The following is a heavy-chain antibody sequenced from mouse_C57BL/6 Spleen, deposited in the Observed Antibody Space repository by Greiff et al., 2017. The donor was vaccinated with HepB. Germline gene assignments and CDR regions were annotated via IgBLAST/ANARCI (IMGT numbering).Heavy chain of an antibody. Sequence: EVHLVESGGGLVQPKGSLKLSCAASGFSFNTYAMNWVRQAPGKGLEWVARIRSKSNNYATYYADSVKDRFTISRDDSESMLYLQMNNLKTEDTAMYYCVRHREVDDYERDYAMDYWGQGTSVTVSS. CDR2: IRSKSNNYAT. J-gene: IGHJ4*01. CDR1: GFSFNTYA. V-gene: IGHV10-1*01. D-gene: IGHD2-4*01. CDR3: VRHREVDDYERDYAMDY.